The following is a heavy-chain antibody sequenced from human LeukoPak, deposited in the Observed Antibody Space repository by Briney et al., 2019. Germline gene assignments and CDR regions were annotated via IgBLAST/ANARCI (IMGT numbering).Heavy chain of an antibody. CDR1: GFTFSSYG. Sequence: GSSLRLSCAASGFTFSSYGMHWVRQAPGKGLEWVAVISHDGSKKYYADSVKGRFTISRDNSKNTLYLQMNSLRDEDTAVYYCAKDPYSGSFEYFQHWGQGTLVTVSS. J-gene: IGHJ1*01. CDR3: AKDPYSGSFEYFQH. V-gene: IGHV3-30*18. D-gene: IGHD1-26*01. CDR2: ISHDGSKK.